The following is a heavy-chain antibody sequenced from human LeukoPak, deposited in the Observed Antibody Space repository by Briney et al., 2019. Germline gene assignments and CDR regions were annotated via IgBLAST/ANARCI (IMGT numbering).Heavy chain of an antibody. CDR3: AKTLGYCSGGSCYSGVIDY. CDR2: ISGSGGST. CDR1: GFTFSSYS. D-gene: IGHD2-15*01. V-gene: IGHV3-23*01. Sequence: GGSLRLSCAASGFTFSSYSMSWVRQAPGKGLEWVSAISGSGGSTYYADSMKGRFTISRDNSKNTLYLQMNSLRAEDTAVYYCAKTLGYCSGGSCYSGVIDYWGQGTLVTVSS. J-gene: IGHJ4*02.